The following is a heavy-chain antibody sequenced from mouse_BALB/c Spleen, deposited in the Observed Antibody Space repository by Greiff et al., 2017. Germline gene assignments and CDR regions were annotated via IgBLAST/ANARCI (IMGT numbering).Heavy chain of an antibody. V-gene: IGHV5-12-1*01. CDR1: GFAFSSYD. CDR3: AGRGYWFAY. J-gene: IGHJ3*01. D-gene: IGHD3-1*01. CDR2: ISSGGGST. Sequence: EVMLVESGGGLVKPGGSLKLSCAASGFAFSSYDMSWVRQTPEKRLEWVAYISSGGGSTYYPDTVKGRFTISRDNAKNTLYLQMSGLKSEDTAMYSCAGRGYWFAYWGQGTLVTVSA.